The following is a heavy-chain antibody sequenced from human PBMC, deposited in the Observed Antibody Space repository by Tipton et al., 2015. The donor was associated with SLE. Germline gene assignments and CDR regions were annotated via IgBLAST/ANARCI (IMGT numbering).Heavy chain of an antibody. CDR3: ARAHSSGWSLGYYYYMDV. V-gene: IGHV3-64*01. CDR1: GFPFSTYP. J-gene: IGHJ6*03. D-gene: IGHD6-19*01. Sequence: SLRLSCAASGFPFSTYPMHWVRQAPGKGLEYVSAISSDGGSTYYANSVKGRFTISRDNSKNTLYLQMGSLRAEDMAVYYCARAHSSGWSLGYYYYMDVWGKGTTVTVSS. CDR2: ISSDGGST.